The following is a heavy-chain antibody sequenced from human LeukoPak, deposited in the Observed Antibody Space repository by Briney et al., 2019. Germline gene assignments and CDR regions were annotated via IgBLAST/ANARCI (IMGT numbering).Heavy chain of an antibody. V-gene: IGHV3-21*01. D-gene: IGHD1-26*01. CDR1: GFTFSSYS. Sequence: TGGSLRLSCAASGFTFSSYSMNWVRQAPGKGLEWVSSISSSSNYIYYADSVKGRFTISRDNAKNSLCLQMNSLRAEDTAVYYCARVFRNSGSYFDYWGQGTLVTVSS. CDR3: ARVFRNSGSYFDY. J-gene: IGHJ4*02. CDR2: ISSSSNYI.